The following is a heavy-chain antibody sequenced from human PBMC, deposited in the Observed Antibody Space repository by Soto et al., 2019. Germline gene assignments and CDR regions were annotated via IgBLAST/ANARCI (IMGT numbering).Heavy chain of an antibody. J-gene: IGHJ6*02. CDR3: ARVTPGTTGPFIDGMDV. CDR1: GYSFTSYW. D-gene: IGHD1-7*01. Sequence: GESLKISCKGSGYSFTSYWIGWVRQMPGKGLEWMGIIYPGDSDTRYSPSFQGQVTISADKSISTAYMQWSSLKASDTAMYYCARVTPGTTGPFIDGMDVWGQGTTVAV. V-gene: IGHV5-51*01. CDR2: IYPGDSDT.